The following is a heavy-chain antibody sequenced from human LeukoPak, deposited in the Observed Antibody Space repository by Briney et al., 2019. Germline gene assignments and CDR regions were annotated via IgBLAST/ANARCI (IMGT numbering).Heavy chain of an antibody. J-gene: IGHJ6*03. V-gene: IGHV3-30*02. CDR1: GFTFSSYG. D-gene: IGHD5-12*01. Sequence: GVSLRLSCAASGFTFSSYGMHWVRQAPGKGLEWVAFIRYDGSNKYYADSVKGRFTISRDNAKNSLYLQMNSLRAEDTAVYYCAREHSGYDFPGRDYYYMDVWGKGTTVTVSS. CDR2: IRYDGSNK. CDR3: AREHSGYDFPGRDYYYMDV.